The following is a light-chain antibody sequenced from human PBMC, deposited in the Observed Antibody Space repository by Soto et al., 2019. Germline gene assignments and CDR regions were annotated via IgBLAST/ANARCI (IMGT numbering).Light chain of an antibody. J-gene: IGLJ2*01. Sequence: QSALTQPASVSGSPGQSITISCTGISSDVGGYNYVSWYQQHPGKAPKLMIYEVSNRPSGVSNRFSGSKSGNTASLTISGLQAQDEADYYCSSYTSSNTLVVFGGGTKVTVL. V-gene: IGLV2-14*01. CDR2: EVS. CDR1: SSDVGGYNY. CDR3: SSYTSSNTLVV.